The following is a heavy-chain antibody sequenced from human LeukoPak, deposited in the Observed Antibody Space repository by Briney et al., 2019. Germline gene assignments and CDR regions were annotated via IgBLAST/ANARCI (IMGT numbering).Heavy chain of an antibody. D-gene: IGHD2-21*01. CDR3: AKDWTEIAASGALET. Sequence: GGSLRLSCAASGFIVSSNYMSWVRQAPGKGLEWVSVMYNGGSTYYADSVKGRFTISRDNSKNTLYLQMNSLRNNDTAVYYCAKDWTEIAASGALETWGQGTILTVSS. J-gene: IGHJ5*02. CDR1: GFIVSSNY. V-gene: IGHV3-66*02. CDR2: MYNGGST.